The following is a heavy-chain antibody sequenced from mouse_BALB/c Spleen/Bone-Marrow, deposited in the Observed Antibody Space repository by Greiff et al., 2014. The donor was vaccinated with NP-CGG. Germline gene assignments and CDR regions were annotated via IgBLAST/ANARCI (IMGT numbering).Heavy chain of an antibody. Sequence: EVQRVESGGGLVKPGGSLKLSCAASGFTFSSYAMSWVRQTPVKRLEWVATISSGGSYTYYPDSVKGRFTISRDNAKNTLYLQMSSLKSEDTAMYYCTKIYYGYDGGYYYAMDYWGQGTSVTVSS. V-gene: IGHV5-6-4*01. CDR3: TKIYYGYDGGYYYAMDY. J-gene: IGHJ4*01. CDR2: ISSGGSYT. CDR1: GFTFSSYA. D-gene: IGHD2-2*01.